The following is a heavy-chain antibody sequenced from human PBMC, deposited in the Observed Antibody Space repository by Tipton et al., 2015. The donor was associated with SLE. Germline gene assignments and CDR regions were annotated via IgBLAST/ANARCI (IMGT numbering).Heavy chain of an antibody. V-gene: IGHV4-30-4*02. J-gene: IGHJ3*02. CDR3: ARVMPGTDAFDI. Sequence: TLSLTCTVSGGSISSGDYYWSWIRQPPGKGLEWIGYIYYSGSTYYNPSLKSRVTISVDTSKNQFSLKLSSVTAADTAVYYCARVMPGTDAFDIWGQGTMVTVSS. D-gene: IGHD2-2*01. CDR1: GGSISSGDYY. CDR2: IYYSGST.